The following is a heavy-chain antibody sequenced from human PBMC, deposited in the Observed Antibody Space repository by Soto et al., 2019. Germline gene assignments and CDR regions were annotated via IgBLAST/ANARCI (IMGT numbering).Heavy chain of an antibody. CDR1: GYTFTSYY. J-gene: IGHJ4*02. D-gene: IGHD2-15*01. CDR3: AARVGFQDIVSEYYFDY. CDR2: IVVSSGNT. Sequence: SVKVSCKASGYTFTSYYMHWVRQAPGQGLEWIGMIVVSSGNTNYAQKFQERVTITRDMSTSTAYMELSSLRSEDTAVYYCAARVGFQDIVSEYYFDYWGQGTLVTVSS. V-gene: IGHV1-58*02.